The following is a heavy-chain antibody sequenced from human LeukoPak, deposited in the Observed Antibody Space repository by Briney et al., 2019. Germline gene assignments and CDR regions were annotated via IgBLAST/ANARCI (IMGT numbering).Heavy chain of an antibody. Sequence: SVKVSCKASGYTFTSYGISWVRQAPGQGLEWMGGIIPIFGTAQYAQKFQGRVTITADKSTSTAYMELSSLRSEDTAVYYCARSYGDEVYYYYMDVWGKGTTVTVSS. CDR2: IIPIFGTA. D-gene: IGHD4-17*01. CDR1: GYTFTSYG. J-gene: IGHJ6*03. V-gene: IGHV1-69*06. CDR3: ARSYGDEVYYYYMDV.